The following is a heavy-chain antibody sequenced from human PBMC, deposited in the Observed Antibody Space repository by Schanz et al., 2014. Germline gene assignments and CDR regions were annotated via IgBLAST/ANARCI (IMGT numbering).Heavy chain of an antibody. CDR1: GYIFINSG. J-gene: IGHJ5*02. Sequence: QIQLVQSGPEVKKPGATVKVSCKASGYIFINSGISWVRQAPGQGLEWVGWISVYTGNTKYGQNFQGRVTMTADTSTNTAYMELRSLRSDDTAVYYCAKAEYDILTDSYSRLDPWGQGTLVTGSS. D-gene: IGHD3-9*01. CDR2: ISVYTGNT. V-gene: IGHV1-18*01. CDR3: AKAEYDILTDSYSRLDP.